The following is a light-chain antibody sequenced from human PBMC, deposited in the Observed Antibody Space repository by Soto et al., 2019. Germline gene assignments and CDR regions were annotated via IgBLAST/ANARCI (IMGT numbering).Light chain of an antibody. CDR1: SSNIGAGYD. CDR3: QSYDSTLSGTWV. V-gene: IGLV1-40*01. J-gene: IGLJ3*02. Sequence: QSVLTQPPSVSGAPGQRVTISCTGSSSNIGAGYDVHWYQQLPGTAPKLLIYGNNNRPSGVPDRFSGSKSGTSASLAITGVQAEDEADYYCQSYDSTLSGTWVFGGGTKLTVL. CDR2: GNN.